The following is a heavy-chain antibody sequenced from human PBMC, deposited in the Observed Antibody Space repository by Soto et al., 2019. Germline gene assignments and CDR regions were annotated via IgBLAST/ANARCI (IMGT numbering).Heavy chain of an antibody. V-gene: IGHV3-23*01. D-gene: IGHD5-12*01. CDR2: ISGSGGST. Sequence: GGSLRLSCAASGFTFDDYGMSWVRQAPGKGLEWVSVISGSGGSTYYADSVKGRFTISRDNSKNTLYLQMNSLRAEDTAVYYCAKVTSGSGYESFDYWGQGTLVTVSS. CDR1: GFTFDDYG. CDR3: AKVTSGSGYESFDY. J-gene: IGHJ4*02.